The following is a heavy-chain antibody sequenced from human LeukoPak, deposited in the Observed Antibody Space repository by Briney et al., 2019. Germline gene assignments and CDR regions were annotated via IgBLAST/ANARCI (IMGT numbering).Heavy chain of an antibody. CDR1: GGTFSSYA. J-gene: IGHJ4*02. CDR3: ARDGWNDPTVQTDY. Sequence: ASVKVSCKASGGTFSSYAISWVRQAPGQGLEWMGGIIPIFGTANYAQKFQGRVTITADESTSTAYMELSSLRSEDTAVYYCARDGWNDPTVQTDYWGQGTLVTVSS. V-gene: IGHV1-69*13. CDR2: IIPIFGTA. D-gene: IGHD1-1*01.